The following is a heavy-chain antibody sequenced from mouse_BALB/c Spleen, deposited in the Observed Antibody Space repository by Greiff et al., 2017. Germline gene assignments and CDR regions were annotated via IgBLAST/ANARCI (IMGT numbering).Heavy chain of an antibody. CDR1: GFSLTSYG. D-gene: IGHD1-1*01. Sequence: QVQLKESGPGLVAPSQSLSITCTVSGFSLTSYGVHWVRQPPGKGLEWLGVIWAGGSTNYNSALMSRLSISKDNSKSQVFLKMNSLQTDDTAMYYCARDRGITTVVAEGFAYWGQGTLVTVSA. V-gene: IGHV2-9*02. CDR2: IWAGGST. CDR3: ARDRGITTVVAEGFAY. J-gene: IGHJ3*01.